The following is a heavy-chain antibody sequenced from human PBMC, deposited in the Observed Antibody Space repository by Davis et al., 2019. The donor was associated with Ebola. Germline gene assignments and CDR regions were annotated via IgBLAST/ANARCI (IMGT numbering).Heavy chain of an antibody. CDR1: GYIFTNYW. D-gene: IGHD6-19*01. CDR2: IYLGDSDT. V-gene: IGHV5-51*03. CDR3: ARREPVAGTIDY. Sequence: PGESLKISCKGSGYIFTNYWIGWVRQMPGKGLEWMGAIYLGDSDTRYSPSFQGRVTISADKSISTAYLQWSSLKASDTAMYYCARREPVAGTIDYWGQGTLVTASS. J-gene: IGHJ4*02.